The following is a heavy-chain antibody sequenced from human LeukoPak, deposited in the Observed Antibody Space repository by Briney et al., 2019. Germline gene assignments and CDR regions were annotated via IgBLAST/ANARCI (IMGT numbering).Heavy chain of an antibody. CDR2: ISGSGGST. V-gene: IGHV3-23*01. J-gene: IGHJ4*02. CDR3: ARASRGSFDY. Sequence: GGSLRLSCAASGFTFSSYGMSWVRQAPGKGLEWVSAISGSGGSTYYADSVKGRFTISRDNAKNSLYLQMNSLRAEDTAIYYCARASRGSFDYWGQGTLVTVSS. CDR1: GFTFSSYG.